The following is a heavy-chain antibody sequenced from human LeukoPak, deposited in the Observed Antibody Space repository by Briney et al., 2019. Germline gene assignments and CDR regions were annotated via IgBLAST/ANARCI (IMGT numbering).Heavy chain of an antibody. CDR3: ARVAGSDFDY. CDR2: INTKTGNP. V-gene: IGHV7-4-1*01. Sequence: ASVKVSCKASGYIITTYAMNWVRQAPGQGLEWMGWINTKTGNPAYAQGFTGRFVFSLDTSVNTAYLQIGSLKSEDTAFYYCARVAGSDFDYWGQGTLVTVSS. J-gene: IGHJ4*02. CDR1: GYIITTYA. D-gene: IGHD3-10*01.